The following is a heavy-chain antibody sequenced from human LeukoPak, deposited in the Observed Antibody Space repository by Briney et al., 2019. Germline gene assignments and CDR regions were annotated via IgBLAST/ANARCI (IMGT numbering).Heavy chain of an antibody. J-gene: IGHJ4*02. CDR1: GFTFSSYA. CDR2: ISSNGGST. CDR3: AKAPPYCGGDCYSDY. D-gene: IGHD2-21*02. Sequence: GGSLRLSCAASGFTFSSYAMHWVRQAPGKGLEYVSAISSNGGSTYYANSVKGRFTISRDNSKNTLYLQMNSLRAEDTAVYYCAKAPPYCGGDCYSDYWGQGTLVTVSS. V-gene: IGHV3-64*01.